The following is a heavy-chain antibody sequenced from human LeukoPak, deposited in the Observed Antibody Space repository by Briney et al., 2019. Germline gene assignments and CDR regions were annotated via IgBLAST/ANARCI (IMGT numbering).Heavy chain of an antibody. CDR2: INPDGNKK. D-gene: IGHD3-22*01. CDR3: AREGHTSGYCGCFDN. V-gene: IGHV3-7*01. Sequence: GGSLRLSCAVSGLTFSSSWMDWVRQAPGKGLEWVASINPDGNKKYSADSVKGRFTISRDDSRSTVDLQLSSLRPDDTAVYYCAREGHTSGYCGCFDNWGQGTAIAVSS. J-gene: IGHJ3*02. CDR1: GLTFSSSW.